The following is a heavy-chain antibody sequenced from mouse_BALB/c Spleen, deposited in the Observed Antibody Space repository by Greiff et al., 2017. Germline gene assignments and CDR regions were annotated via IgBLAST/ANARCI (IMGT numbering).Heavy chain of an antibody. V-gene: IGHV5-6-4*01. CDR1: GFTFSSYT. CDR3: TRDYDYYADY. D-gene: IGHD1-1*01. CDR2: ISSGGSYT. J-gene: IGHJ2*01. Sequence: EVMLVESGGGLVKPGGSLKLSCAASGFTFSSYTMSWVRQTPEKRLEWVATISSGGSYTYYPDSVKGRFTISRDNAKNTLYLQMSSLKSEDTAMYYCTRDYDYYADYWGQGTTLTVSS.